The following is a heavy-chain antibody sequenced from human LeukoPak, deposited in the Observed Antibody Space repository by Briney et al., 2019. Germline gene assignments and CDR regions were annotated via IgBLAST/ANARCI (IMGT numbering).Heavy chain of an antibody. CDR3: ARVQQDYGSGSYYVGAFDI. CDR1: GGSISSYY. D-gene: IGHD3-10*01. J-gene: IGHJ3*02. V-gene: IGHV4-59*01. Sequence: SETLSLTCTVSGGSISSYYWSWIRQPPGKGLEWIGYIYYSGSTNYNPSLKSRVTISVDTSKNQFSLKLSSVTAADTAVYYCARVQQDYGSGSYYVGAFDIWGQGTMVTVSS. CDR2: IYYSGST.